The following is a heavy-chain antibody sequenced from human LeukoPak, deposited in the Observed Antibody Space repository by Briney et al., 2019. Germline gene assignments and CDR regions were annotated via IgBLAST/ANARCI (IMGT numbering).Heavy chain of an antibody. CDR1: GYTFTSYY. CDR2: INPSGGST. Sequence: GASVKVSCKASGYTFTSYYMHWVRQAPGQGLEWMGIINPSGGSTSYAQKFQGRVTFTRDTVASTASMELSSLKSEDTAVYYCARQHDIWKNYCFDYWGQGTQVTVSS. CDR3: ARQHDIWKNYCFDY. V-gene: IGHV1-46*01. D-gene: IGHD3-3*01. J-gene: IGHJ4*02.